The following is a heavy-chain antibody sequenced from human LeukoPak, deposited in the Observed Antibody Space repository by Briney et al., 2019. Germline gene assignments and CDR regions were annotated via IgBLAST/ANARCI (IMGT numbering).Heavy chain of an antibody. D-gene: IGHD3-3*01. Sequence: ASVKVSCKASEYTFSRNYMHWVRQAPGQGLEWMGIINPSSGSTSYTQKFQGRVTMTRDMSTSTVYMELSSLRSDDTAVYYCARDMMFDFWSGYYVRGRIFDYWGQGTLVTVSS. J-gene: IGHJ4*02. V-gene: IGHV1-46*01. CDR1: EYTFSRNY. CDR2: INPSSGST. CDR3: ARDMMFDFWSGYYVRGRIFDY.